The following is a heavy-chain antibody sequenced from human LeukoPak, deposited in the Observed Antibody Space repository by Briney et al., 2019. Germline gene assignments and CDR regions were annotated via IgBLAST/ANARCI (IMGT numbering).Heavy chain of an antibody. Sequence: GGSLRLSCAASGLTFSAYWGNWVRQAPGKGLEWVANIEQDGSEKNYVDSVKGRFTISRDNGENSLYLQMNSLRVEDTGVYYCVGGIGWLPDYWGQGTLVTASS. D-gene: IGHD6-19*01. J-gene: IGHJ4*02. CDR1: GLTFSAYW. CDR2: IEQDGSEK. V-gene: IGHV3-7*01. CDR3: VGGIGWLPDY.